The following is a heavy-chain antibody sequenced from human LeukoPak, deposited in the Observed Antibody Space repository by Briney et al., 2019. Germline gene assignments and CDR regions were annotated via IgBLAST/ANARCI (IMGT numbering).Heavy chain of an antibody. D-gene: IGHD1-26*01. CDR2: IIPILDIA. CDR3: ARSGSYQTGDWFDP. CDR1: GGTFSSYA. Sequence: GASVKVSCKASGGTFSSYAISWVRQAPGQGLEWMGRIIPILDIANYAQKFQGRVTITADKSTSTAYMELSSLRSEDTAVYYCARSGSYQTGDWFDPWGQGTLVTVSS. J-gene: IGHJ5*02. V-gene: IGHV1-69*04.